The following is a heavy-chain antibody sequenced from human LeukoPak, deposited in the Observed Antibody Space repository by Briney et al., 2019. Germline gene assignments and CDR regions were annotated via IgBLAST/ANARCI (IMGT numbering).Heavy chain of an antibody. J-gene: IGHJ6*03. CDR2: MNPNSGNT. CDR1: GYTFTSYD. V-gene: IGHV1-8*03. CDR3: ARDHFSSSSWYFDYYYYYMDA. Sequence: ASVKVSCKASGYTFTSYDINWVRQATGQGLEWMGWMNPNSGNTGYAQRFQGRVTFTRNTSISTAYMELSRLRSDDTAVYYCARDHFSSSSWYFDYYYYYMDAWGKGTTVTVSS. D-gene: IGHD6-13*01.